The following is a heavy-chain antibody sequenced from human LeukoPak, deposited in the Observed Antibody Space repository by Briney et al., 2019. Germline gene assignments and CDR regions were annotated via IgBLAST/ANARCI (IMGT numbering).Heavy chain of an antibody. CDR3: ARDKILHHYYDSSGPDAFDI. J-gene: IGHJ3*02. CDR2: IYYSGST. D-gene: IGHD3-22*01. CDR1: GGSISSYY. Sequence: PSETLSLTCTVSGGSISSYYWSWIRQPPGKGLEWIGYIYYSGSTNYNPSLKSRDTISVDTSKNQFSLKLSSVTAADTAVYYCARDKILHHYYDSSGPDAFDIWGQGTMVTVSS. V-gene: IGHV4-59*01.